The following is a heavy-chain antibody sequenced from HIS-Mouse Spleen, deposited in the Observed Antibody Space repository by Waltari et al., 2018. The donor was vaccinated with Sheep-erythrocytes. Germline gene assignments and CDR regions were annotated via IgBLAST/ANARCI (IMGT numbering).Heavy chain of an antibody. CDR2: IYSGGRT. Sequence: EVQLVESGGGLIQPGGSLRLSCAASGFTVSSNYMSWVRQAPGKGLEWVSVIYSGGRTYYADSVKGRFTISRDNSKNTLYLQMNSLRAEDTAVYYCARGHPDYGDYDAFDIWGQGTMVTVSS. CDR1: GFTVSSNY. J-gene: IGHJ3*02. CDR3: ARGHPDYGDYDAFDI. V-gene: IGHV3-53*01. D-gene: IGHD4-17*01.